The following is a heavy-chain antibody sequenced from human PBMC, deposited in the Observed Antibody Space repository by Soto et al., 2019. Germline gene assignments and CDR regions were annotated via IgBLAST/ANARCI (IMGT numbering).Heavy chain of an antibody. CDR1: GFTFTSSA. V-gene: IGHV1-58*01. J-gene: IGHJ4*02. Sequence: QMQLVQSGPEVKKPGTSVKVSCKASGFTFTSSAVQWVRQARGQRLEWIGWIVVGSGNTNYAQKFQERVTITRDMSTSTAYMELSSLRSEDTAVYYCAAGPPTMVRGVIIISDDNFFDYWGQGTLVTVSS. CDR2: IVVGSGNT. CDR3: AAGPPTMVRGVIIISDDNFFDY. D-gene: IGHD3-10*01.